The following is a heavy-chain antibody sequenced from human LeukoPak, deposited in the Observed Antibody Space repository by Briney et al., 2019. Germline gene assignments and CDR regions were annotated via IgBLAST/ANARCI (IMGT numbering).Heavy chain of an antibody. Sequence: PSETLSLTCSLYGGSISSCTYYWGWIRQPPGKGLDWIGSMYYTGTTYYNPSLKSRVTISVDTSKNQFSLKLTSVTAADTAVYYCARQPRDGHNPRPYYFDYWGQGTLVTVSS. D-gene: IGHD5-24*01. V-gene: IGHV4-39*01. CDR1: GGSISSCTYY. J-gene: IGHJ4*02. CDR3: ARQPRDGHNPRPYYFDY. CDR2: MYYTGTT.